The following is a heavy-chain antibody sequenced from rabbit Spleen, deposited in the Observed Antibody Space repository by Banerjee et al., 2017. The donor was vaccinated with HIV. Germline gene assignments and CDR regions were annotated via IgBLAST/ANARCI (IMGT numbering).Heavy chain of an antibody. CDR1: GFSFSSGYY. CDR3: ASGYSDIYFNL. CDR2: IGTGTGSA. J-gene: IGHJ4*01. D-gene: IGHD1-1*01. V-gene: IGHV1S45*01. Sequence: QEQLEESAGGLVQPGGSLTLTCRASGFSFSSGYYMSWVRQAPGKGLEWIGCIGTGTGSAYYASWAKGRFTISKTSSTTVTLQVTSLTAADTATYFCASGYSDIYFNLWGQGTLVTVS.